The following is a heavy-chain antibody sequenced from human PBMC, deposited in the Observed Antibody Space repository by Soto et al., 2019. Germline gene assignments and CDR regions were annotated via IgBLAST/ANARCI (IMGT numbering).Heavy chain of an antibody. CDR1: GDSINTYT. Sequence: ADTLSLTWTVSGDSINTYTWTWIRQPPGKGLEWIGYIFSSGSTNYNPSLQSRLTMSVDTSKNLFSLKLNSVTAADTAVYYCARGDQELDYWGQGTLVTVSS. D-gene: IGHD1-26*01. J-gene: IGHJ4*02. CDR3: ARGDQELDY. V-gene: IGHV4-59*07. CDR2: IFSSGST.